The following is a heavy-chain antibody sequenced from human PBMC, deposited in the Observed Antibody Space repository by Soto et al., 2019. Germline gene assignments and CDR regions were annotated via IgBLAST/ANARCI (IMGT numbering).Heavy chain of an antibody. D-gene: IGHD3-9*01. J-gene: IGHJ2*01. CDR3: AREIPGQTGFDI. Sequence: QVQLQESGPGLVKPSQTLSLTCIVSGGSISRVGYYWSWIRQHPGTGLEWIAYIHYTGSTYYNPSLNSRVTISVDTSQNQFSLKVNSVTAADTAVYYCAREIPGQTGFDIWGRGTLVTVSS. CDR1: GGSISRVGYY. CDR2: IHYTGST. V-gene: IGHV4-31*03.